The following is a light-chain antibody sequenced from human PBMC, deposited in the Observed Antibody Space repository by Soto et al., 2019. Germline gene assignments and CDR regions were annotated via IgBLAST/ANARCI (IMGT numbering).Light chain of an antibody. CDR1: SSDVGGYNY. Sequence: QSALTQPASVSGSPGQSITISCTGTSSDVGGYNYVSWYQQHPGKAPQLMIYDVSSRPSGVSLRFSGSKSGNTASLTISGLQAEDEAYYFCSSYTAITTTRVFGGGTQLTVL. V-gene: IGLV2-14*03. CDR2: DVS. J-gene: IGLJ2*01. CDR3: SSYTAITTTRV.